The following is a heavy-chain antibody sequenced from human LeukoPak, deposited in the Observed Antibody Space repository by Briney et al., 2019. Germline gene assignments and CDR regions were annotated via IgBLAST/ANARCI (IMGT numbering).Heavy chain of an antibody. J-gene: IGHJ4*02. D-gene: IGHD1-26*01. CDR3: TTDRGSYFGY. V-gene: IGHV3-15*01. Sequence: GGSLRLSCAASGFTYRNAWLRRVRQAPGKGPEWVGRIKSKTDDGTTDYAAPVKGQFTISRDDSKNTLYLQIDRLKTEDTIVYYCTTDRGSYFGYWVRGTMVTVSS. CDR2: IKSKTDDGTT. CDR1: GFTYRNAW.